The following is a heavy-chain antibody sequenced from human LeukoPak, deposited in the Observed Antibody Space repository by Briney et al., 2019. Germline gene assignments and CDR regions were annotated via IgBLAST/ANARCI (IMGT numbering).Heavy chain of an antibody. CDR2: IRYDGTNK. J-gene: IGHJ4*02. V-gene: IGHV3-30*02. Sequence: GGSLRLSCAASEFTFSSYGMHWVSQAPGKGLEWVAFIRYDGTNKNYADSVQGRFTIYIVNSKNTLYLELNSLRAEDTAVYYCAKGRYCGPENYCFDYWGQGPLVTVSS. CDR3: AKGRYCGPENYCFDY. D-gene: IGHD3-10*01. CDR1: EFTFSSYG.